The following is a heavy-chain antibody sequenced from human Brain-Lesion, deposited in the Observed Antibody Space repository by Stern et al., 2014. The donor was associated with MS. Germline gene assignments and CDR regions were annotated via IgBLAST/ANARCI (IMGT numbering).Heavy chain of an antibody. D-gene: IGHD5-12*01. CDR2: IFPRDSNT. Sequence: EVQLVESGAEVKKPGESLKISCEASGYLFDDYWIGWVRQMSGRGLELVAIIFPRDSNTRYSPSVQGQVTISADKSITTAYLQRNGRKASDPAMYYWARSPATPSGYDRFDYGGQGALVTVSS. J-gene: IGHJ4*02. V-gene: IGHV5-51*03. CDR1: GYLFDDYW. CDR3: ARSPATPSGYDRFDY.